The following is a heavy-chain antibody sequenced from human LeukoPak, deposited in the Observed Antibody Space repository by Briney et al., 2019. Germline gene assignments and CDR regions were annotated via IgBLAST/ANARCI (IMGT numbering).Heavy chain of an antibody. D-gene: IGHD4-17*01. CDR1: GFTESRSY. Sequence: GDSLTLLCAPCGFTESRSYMMCARHATGGGVEGDSFIYGGGSTYYADSLKGRFTSPRDNSKNTLYLQMNSLRAEDTAVYYCARVDYGDYGFDYWGQGTLVTVSS. CDR2: IYGGGST. V-gene: IGHV3-66*01. CDR3: ARVDYGDYGFDY. J-gene: IGHJ4*02.